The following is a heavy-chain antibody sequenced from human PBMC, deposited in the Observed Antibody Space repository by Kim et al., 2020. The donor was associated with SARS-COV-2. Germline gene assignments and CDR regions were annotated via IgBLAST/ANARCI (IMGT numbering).Heavy chain of an antibody. CDR2: IYYSGST. V-gene: IGHV4-59*01. Sequence: SETLSLSCTVSGGSISTYYWSWIRQPPGKGLEWIGYIYYSGSTNYNPSLKSRVTISVDTSKNQFSLKLSSVTAADTAVYYCARGGSYDSSGYLVAFDIWG. D-gene: IGHD3-22*01. J-gene: IGHJ3*02. CDR3: ARGGSYDSSGYLVAFDI. CDR1: GGSISTYY.